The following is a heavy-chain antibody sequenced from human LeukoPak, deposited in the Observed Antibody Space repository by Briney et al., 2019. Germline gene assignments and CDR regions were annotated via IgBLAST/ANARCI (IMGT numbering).Heavy chain of an antibody. CDR1: GFTFSAYS. CDR3: ARLQGPYEQWLPFDY. D-gene: IGHD5-18*01. V-gene: IGHV3-23*01. J-gene: IGHJ4*02. CDR2: ISGSGENI. Sequence: GGSLRPSCAASGFTFSAYSMTWVRQAPGKGPEWVSTISGSGENIYFADSMKGRFTISRDNSKNSLSLQLNSLRAEDTAIYYCARLQGPYEQWLPFDYWGQGTLVTVSS.